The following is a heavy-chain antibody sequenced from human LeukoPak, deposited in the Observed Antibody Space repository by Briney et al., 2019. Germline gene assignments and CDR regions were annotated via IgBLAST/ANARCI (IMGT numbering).Heavy chain of an antibody. J-gene: IGHJ4*02. CDR3: VRNLAVAGTCFDS. Sequence: PGGSLRLSCAASGFTFSSYWMSWVRQAPGKGLESVANIKQDGSEKYYVDSVKGRFTISRDNAESSLFLQMNSLRAEDTAVYYCVRNLAVAGTCFDSWGQGTLVTVSS. CDR1: GFTFSSYW. CDR2: IKQDGSEK. D-gene: IGHD6-19*01. V-gene: IGHV3-7*03.